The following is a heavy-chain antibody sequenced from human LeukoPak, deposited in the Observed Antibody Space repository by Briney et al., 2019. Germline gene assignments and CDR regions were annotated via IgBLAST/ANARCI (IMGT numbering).Heavy chain of an antibody. CDR2: ISYDGSNK. CDR3: AREDLDFGVHDY. V-gene: IGHV3-30-3*01. Sequence: PGGSLRLSCAASGFTFSSYAMHWVRQAPGKGLEWVAVISYDGSNKYYADSVKGRFTISRDNSKNTLYLQMNSLRAEDTAVYYCAREDLDFGVHDYWGQGTLVTVSS. J-gene: IGHJ4*02. D-gene: IGHD3-3*01. CDR1: GFTFSSYA.